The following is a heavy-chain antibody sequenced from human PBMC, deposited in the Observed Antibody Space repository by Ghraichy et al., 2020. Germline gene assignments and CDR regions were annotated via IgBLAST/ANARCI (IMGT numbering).Heavy chain of an antibody. D-gene: IGHD2-8*01. V-gene: IGHV1-8*01. CDR3: ARPQDCTNGVCYPDFDY. J-gene: IGHJ4*02. CDR1: GYTFTSYD. Sequence: ASVKVSCKTSGYTFTSYDINWVRQATGQGLEWMGWMNPNSGNTGYAQKFQGRVTMTKNASISTAYMELSSLRSEDAAIYYCARPQDCTNGVCYPDFDYWGQGTLVTVSS. CDR2: MNPNSGNT.